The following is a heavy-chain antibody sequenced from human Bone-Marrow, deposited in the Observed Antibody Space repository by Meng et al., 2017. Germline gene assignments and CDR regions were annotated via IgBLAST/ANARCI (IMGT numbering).Heavy chain of an antibody. J-gene: IGHJ3*01. V-gene: IGHV3-74*01. CDR2: ITNDGGRT. CDR3: VRGESPRYDAFDV. Sequence: GESLKISCAASGFTLSSYWMHWVRQGPGKGLVWVSVITNDGGRTNHADSVKGRFTISRDNAKDTLYLQMNSLRVEDTAVYYCVRGESPRYDAFDVWGQGTVVTVSS. CDR1: GFTLSSYW. D-gene: IGHD3-10*01.